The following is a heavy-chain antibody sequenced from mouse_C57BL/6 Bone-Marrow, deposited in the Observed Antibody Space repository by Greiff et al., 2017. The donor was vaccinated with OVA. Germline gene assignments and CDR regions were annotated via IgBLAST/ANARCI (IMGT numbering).Heavy chain of an antibody. CDR1: GFTFTSYG. D-gene: IGHD1-1*02. CDR3: ARHGYDFDY. J-gene: IGHJ2*01. V-gene: IGHV5-6*01. CDR2: ISSGGSYT. Sequence: EVNLVESGGDLVKPGASLKLSCAASGFTFTSYGMSWVRQTPDKRLEWVATISSGGSYTYYPDSVKGRFTISRDNAKNTLYLQMSSLKSEDTAVYYGARHGYDFDYWGQGTTLTVSS.